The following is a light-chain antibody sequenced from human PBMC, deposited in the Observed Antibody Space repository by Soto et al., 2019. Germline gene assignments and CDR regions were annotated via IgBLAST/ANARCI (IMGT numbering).Light chain of an antibody. CDR3: HQYGSLPIT. CDR1: QSVNNNY. V-gene: IGKV3-20*01. Sequence: EIVLTQSPGTLSLSPGERATLSCRASQSVNNNYLAWYQQKPGQAPRLLISGASDRATGIPDRFSGSGSGTDFTLTISRLEPEDFAVYSCHQYGSLPITFGQGTRLEIK. CDR2: GAS. J-gene: IGKJ5*01.